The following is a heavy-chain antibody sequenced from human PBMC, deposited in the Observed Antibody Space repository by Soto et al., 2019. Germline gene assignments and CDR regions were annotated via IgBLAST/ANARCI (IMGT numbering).Heavy chain of an antibody. D-gene: IGHD5-18*01. J-gene: IGHJ6*02. Sequence: ASVKVSCNASGYTFTGYYMHWVRQAPGQGLEWMGWINPNSGGTNYAQKFQGRVTMTRDTSISTAYMELSRLRSDDTAVYYCARERDTAHHYYGMDVWGQGTTVTVSS. CDR1: GYTFTGYY. CDR2: INPNSGGT. CDR3: ARERDTAHHYYGMDV. V-gene: IGHV1-2*02.